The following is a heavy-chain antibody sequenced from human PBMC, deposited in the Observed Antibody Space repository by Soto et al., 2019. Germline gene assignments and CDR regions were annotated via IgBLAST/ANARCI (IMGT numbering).Heavy chain of an antibody. CDR1: GYIFSKYA. CDR3: ARESRDFFLWIDP. J-gene: IGHJ5*02. Sequence: QVQLVQSGGEVKKPGASVKVSCKASGYIFSKYAIHWVRQVPGHKLEWMGWLNVGTGNTKYSQKFQGRVTITRDTSATTAYMELHSLTSEDTAVYYCARESRDFFLWIDPWGQGTLVTVSS. V-gene: IGHV1-3*01. CDR2: LNVGTGNT.